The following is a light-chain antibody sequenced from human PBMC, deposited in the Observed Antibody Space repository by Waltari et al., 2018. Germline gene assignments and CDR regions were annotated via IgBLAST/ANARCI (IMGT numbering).Light chain of an antibody. Sequence: EIVLTQSPGTLSLSPGEGATLSCRASQTVANTYLAWYQQKPGQAPRLLISDSSRRATGIPDRFRGSGSGPDFTLTITRLEPEDFAVYYCQQYGRSPQTFGQGTRVEIK. V-gene: IGKV3-20*01. J-gene: IGKJ1*01. CDR1: QTVANTY. CDR2: DSS. CDR3: QQYGRSPQT.